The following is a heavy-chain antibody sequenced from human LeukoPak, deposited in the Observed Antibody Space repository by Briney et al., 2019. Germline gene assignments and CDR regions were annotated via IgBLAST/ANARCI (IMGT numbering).Heavy chain of an antibody. CDR1: GYTFTAYY. Sequence: ASVKVSCKTSGYTFTAYYMHWVRQAPGQGIEWMGWINPNSGATDYAQKFQGRVTMTRDTSISTTYMELSSLRFDDTAVYYCARNSWYEYWGQGTLVTVSS. CDR2: INPNSGAT. CDR3: ARNSWYEY. V-gene: IGHV1-2*02. J-gene: IGHJ4*02. D-gene: IGHD6-13*01.